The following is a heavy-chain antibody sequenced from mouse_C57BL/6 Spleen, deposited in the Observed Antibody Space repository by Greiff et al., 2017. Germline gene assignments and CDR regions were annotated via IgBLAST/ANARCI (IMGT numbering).Heavy chain of an antibody. CDR1: GFTFSSYA. D-gene: IGHD4-1*01. J-gene: IGHJ3*01. Sequence: DVKLVESGGGLVKPGGSLKLSCAASGFTFSSYAMSWVRQTPEKRLEWVATISDGGSYTYYPDNVKGRFTISRDNAKNNLYLQMSHLKSEDTAMYYCARVTNWDGFAYWGQGTLVTVSA. V-gene: IGHV5-4*03. CDR3: ARVTNWDGFAY. CDR2: ISDGGSYT.